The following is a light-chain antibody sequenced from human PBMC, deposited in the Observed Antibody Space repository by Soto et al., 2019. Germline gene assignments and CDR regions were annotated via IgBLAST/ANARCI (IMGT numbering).Light chain of an antibody. Sequence: ESVLTQFSVTLSLSPGERATLSWRATQRVSSTYLTWYQQKPGQAPRLLIYGASSMATGIPDRFSGSGSGTDFTLTISRLEPEDFAAYYCQQYGSSPQAFGQGTKVDIK. CDR3: QQYGSSPQA. CDR2: GAS. J-gene: IGKJ1*01. V-gene: IGKV3-20*01. CDR1: QRVSSTY.